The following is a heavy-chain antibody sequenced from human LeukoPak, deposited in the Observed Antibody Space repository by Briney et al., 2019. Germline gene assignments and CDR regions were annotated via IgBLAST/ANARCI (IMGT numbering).Heavy chain of an antibody. V-gene: IGHV3-11*04. CDR2: ISSSGSTI. Sequence: GGSLRLSCAASGFTFSDYYMSWIRQAPGKGLEWVSYISSSGSTIYYADSVKGRFTISRDNAKNSLYLQMNGLRAEDTAVYYCARDIDYGDYAYYFDYWGQGTLVTVSS. CDR3: ARDIDYGDYAYYFDY. D-gene: IGHD4-17*01. J-gene: IGHJ4*02. CDR1: GFTFSDYY.